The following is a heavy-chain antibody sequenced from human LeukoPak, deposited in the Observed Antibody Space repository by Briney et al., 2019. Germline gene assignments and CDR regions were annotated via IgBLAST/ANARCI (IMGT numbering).Heavy chain of an antibody. D-gene: IGHD5-12*01. J-gene: IGHJ6*04. CDR1: GFTFSSYE. CDR2: ISSSGSTI. V-gene: IGHV3-48*03. Sequence: GALRLSCAASGFTFSSYEMNWVRQAPGKGLEWVSYISSSGSTIYYADSVKGRFTISRDNAKNSLYVQMNSLRAEDTAVYYCAREGRSGYDLTGYYGMDVWGKGTTVTVSS. CDR3: AREGRSGYDLTGYYGMDV.